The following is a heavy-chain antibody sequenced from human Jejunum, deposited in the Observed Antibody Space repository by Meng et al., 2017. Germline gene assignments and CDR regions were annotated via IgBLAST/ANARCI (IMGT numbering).Heavy chain of an antibody. Sequence: GSLRLSCSVSGGSVNSDSFYWGWIRQPPGMGLEFIGTIYYSGDTYYNPTLKSRVTISVDASKNQFSLRLTSVTAADTAVYYCARAAPVTSSKNWFDPWGLGTLVTVSS. J-gene: IGHJ5*02. CDR2: IYYSGDT. D-gene: IGHD2-21*02. CDR3: ARAAPVTSSKNWFDP. CDR1: GGSVNSDSFY. V-gene: IGHV4-39*07.